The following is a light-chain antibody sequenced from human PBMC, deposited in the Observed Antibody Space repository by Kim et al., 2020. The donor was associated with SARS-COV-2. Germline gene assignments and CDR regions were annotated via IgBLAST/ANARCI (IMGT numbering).Light chain of an antibody. Sequence: GQSVTISCTGNGNDVGGYNYVSWYQQHPDKVPKLIMFDVTERPSGVPDRFSGSKSGNTASLTISGLQAEDEADYYCCSFSGTNTGVFGTGTKVTVL. CDR2: DVT. CDR1: GNDVGGYNY. CDR3: CSFSGTNTGV. V-gene: IGLV2-11*03. J-gene: IGLJ1*01.